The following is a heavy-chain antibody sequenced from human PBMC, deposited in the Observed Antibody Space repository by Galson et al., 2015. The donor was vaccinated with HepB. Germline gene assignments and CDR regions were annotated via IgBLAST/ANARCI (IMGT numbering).Heavy chain of an antibody. J-gene: IGHJ4*02. Sequence: SLRLSCAASGFTVSKNYMSWLRQAQGKGLEWVSDIYSGGYTYYADSVKGRFTISRDNSENTLYLQMNSLRVEDTAVYYCARENDWSYDCWGQGTLVTVSS. D-gene: IGHD2-21*01. CDR2: IYSGGYT. V-gene: IGHV3-66*01. CDR3: ARENDWSYDC. CDR1: GFTVSKNY.